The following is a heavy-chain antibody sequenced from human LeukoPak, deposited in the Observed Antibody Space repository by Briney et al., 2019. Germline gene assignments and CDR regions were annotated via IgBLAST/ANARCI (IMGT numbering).Heavy chain of an antibody. CDR2: INHSGST. Sequence: PSETLSFTCAVYGGSFSGYYWSWIRQPPGKGLEWIGEINHSGSTNYNPSLKSRVTISVDTSKNQFSLKLSSVTAADTAVYYCARGIYRHWFDPWGQGTLVTVSS. V-gene: IGHV4-34*01. CDR1: GGSFSGYY. D-gene: IGHD5-12*01. J-gene: IGHJ5*02. CDR3: ARGIYRHWFDP.